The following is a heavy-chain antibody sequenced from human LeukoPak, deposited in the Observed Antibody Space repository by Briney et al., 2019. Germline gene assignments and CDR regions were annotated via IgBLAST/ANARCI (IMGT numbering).Heavy chain of an antibody. D-gene: IGHD1-26*01. J-gene: IGHJ4*02. Sequence: GRSLRLSCAASGFTFSSYGMHWVRQPPGKGLEWVAVISYDGSNKYYADSVKGRFTTSRDNSKNTLYLQMNSLRAEDTAVYYCAKDKWYSGSYLPYYFDYWGQGTLVTVSS. CDR3: AKDKWYSGSYLPYYFDY. V-gene: IGHV3-30*18. CDR1: GFTFSSYG. CDR2: ISYDGSNK.